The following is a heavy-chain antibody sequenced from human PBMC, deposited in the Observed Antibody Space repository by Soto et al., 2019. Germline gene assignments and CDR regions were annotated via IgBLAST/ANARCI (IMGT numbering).Heavy chain of an antibody. D-gene: IGHD1-7*01. CDR1: GYTFTGYY. Sequence: GASVKVSCKASGYTFTGYYMHWVRQAPGQGLEWMGWINPNSGGTNYAQKFQGRVTITADESTSTAYMELSSLRSEDTAVYYCATSGTDGNWFDPWGQGTLVTVSS. CDR2: INPNSGGT. CDR3: ATSGTDGNWFDP. V-gene: IGHV1-2*02. J-gene: IGHJ5*02.